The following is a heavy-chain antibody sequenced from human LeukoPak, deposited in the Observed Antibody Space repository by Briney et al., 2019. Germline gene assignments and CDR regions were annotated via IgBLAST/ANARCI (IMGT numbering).Heavy chain of an antibody. J-gene: IGHJ5*02. V-gene: IGHV4-39*07. CDR2: IYYSGST. Sequence: SETLSLTCTVSGGSISSSSYYWGWIRQPPGKGLEWNGSIYYSGSTYYTPSLKSRVTISVDTSKNQFSLKLSSVTAADTALYYCASASQSLYYYDSSGYSNWFDPWGQGTLVTVSS. CDR1: GGSISSSSYY. D-gene: IGHD3-22*01. CDR3: ASASQSLYYYDSSGYSNWFDP.